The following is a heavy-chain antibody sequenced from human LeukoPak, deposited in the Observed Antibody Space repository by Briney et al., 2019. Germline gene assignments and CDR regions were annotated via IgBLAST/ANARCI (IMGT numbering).Heavy chain of an antibody. D-gene: IGHD3-10*01. CDR2: INYSGST. V-gene: IGHV4-30-4*01. Sequence: SETLSLTCTVSGASIRSEGYYWSWIRQSPGKGLEWLGYINYSGSTYYSPSLKSRVSISVDTSKNRFSLNLNSVTAADTAVYFCARAHYFGSGSYFDYWGQGTLVTVSS. J-gene: IGHJ4*02. CDR1: GASIRSEGYY. CDR3: ARAHYFGSGSYFDY.